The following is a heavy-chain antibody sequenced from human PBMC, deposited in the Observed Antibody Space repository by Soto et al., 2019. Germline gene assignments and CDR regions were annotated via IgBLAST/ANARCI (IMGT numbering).Heavy chain of an antibody. CDR1: GFSVSSTY. J-gene: IGHJ4*02. CDR2: LSDGGSS. CDR3: ARWSTDSYPGSRILDF. D-gene: IGHD3-10*01. Sequence: DVHVVETGGDLIQPGGSLRLSCAASGFSVSSTYMSWVRQAPGKGLEWVSTLSDGGSSHYADSVTGRFSVSRDNSRKTPYLQMSSLTADESAIYYCARWSTDSYPGSRILDFWGRGTLVTVSS. V-gene: IGHV3-53*02.